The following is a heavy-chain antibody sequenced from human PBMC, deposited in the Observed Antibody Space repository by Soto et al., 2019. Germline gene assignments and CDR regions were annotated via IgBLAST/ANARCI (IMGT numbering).Heavy chain of an antibody. CDR1: GYKFTSSW. CDR2: IFPSDSDT. D-gene: IGHD3-22*01. Sequence: GESLKISCRTSGYKFTSSWIAWVRQMPGKGLEWMGIIFPSDSDTRYSPSFQGQVTISADRSTSTVFLQWASLKAPDTAVYFCARKDKSGYFNWFDPWGQGTLVTVSS. J-gene: IGHJ5*02. V-gene: IGHV5-51*01. CDR3: ARKDKSGYFNWFDP.